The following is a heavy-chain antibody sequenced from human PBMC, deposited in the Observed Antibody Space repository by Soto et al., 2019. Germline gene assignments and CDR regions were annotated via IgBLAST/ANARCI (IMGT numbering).Heavy chain of an antibody. CDR1: RGSISSGDYY. CDR2: IYYSGST. Sequence: QVQLQESGPRLVKPSQTLSLTCTVSRGSISSGDYYWSWIRQLPGKGLEWIGYIYYSGSTYYNPSLKSRVTISVDTSKNQFSLKLSSVTAADTAVYYCVREVYRGDSSYWGQGTLVTVSS. V-gene: IGHV4-30-4*01. D-gene: IGHD2-21*02. CDR3: VREVYRGDSSY. J-gene: IGHJ4*02.